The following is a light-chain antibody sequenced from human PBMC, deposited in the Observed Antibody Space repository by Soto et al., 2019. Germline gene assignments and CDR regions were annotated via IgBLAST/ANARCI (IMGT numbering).Light chain of an antibody. J-gene: IGKJ2*01. CDR1: QSVRSSY. CDR3: QQYGSTPKT. Sequence: EIVLTQSPGTLSLSPGERATLSCRASQSVRSSYLAWFQQKPGQAPRFLIYGASSRATGIPDRFSGSESGTDFTLTISRLEPEDFAVYYCQQYGSTPKTFGQGTKLEIK. CDR2: GAS. V-gene: IGKV3-20*01.